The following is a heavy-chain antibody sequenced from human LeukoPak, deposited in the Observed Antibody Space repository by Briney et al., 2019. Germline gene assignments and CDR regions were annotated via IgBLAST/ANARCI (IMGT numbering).Heavy chain of an antibody. CDR3: ARDGYCGGDCYPDY. V-gene: IGHV3-11*04. CDR2: ISSSGSTI. Sequence: LSLTCTVSGGSISSSSYYWGWIRQPPGKGLEWVSYISSSGSTIYYADSVKGRFTISRDNAKNSLYLQMNSLRAEDTAVYYCARDGYCGGDCYPDYWGQGTLVTVSS. CDR1: GGSISSSSYY. D-gene: IGHD2-21*02. J-gene: IGHJ4*02.